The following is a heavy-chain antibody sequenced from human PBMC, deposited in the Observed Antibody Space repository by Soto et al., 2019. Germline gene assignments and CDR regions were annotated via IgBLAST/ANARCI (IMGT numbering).Heavy chain of an antibody. V-gene: IGHV1-3*01. D-gene: IGHD3-3*01. CDR2: INAGNGNT. Sequence: ASVKVSCKASGDTFTSYAMHWVRQAPGQRLEWMGWINAGNGNTKYSQKFQGRVTITRDTSASTAYMELSSLRSEDTAVYYCARVKSRTHDFWSGPGRHDAFAIWGQGTMVTVS. CDR3: ARVKSRTHDFWSGPGRHDAFAI. CDR1: GDTFTSYA. J-gene: IGHJ3*02.